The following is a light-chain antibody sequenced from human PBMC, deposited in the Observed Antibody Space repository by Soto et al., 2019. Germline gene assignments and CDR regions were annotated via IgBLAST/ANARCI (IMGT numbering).Light chain of an antibody. CDR2: YAS. Sequence: EVVLTQSPATLYLSPGERATLSCWARQSVSTSLDWYQHKPGQAPRLLIYYASNRATGVPARFSGSGSETDFTLTISSLEPEDFAVYYCQQRYNWPPITFGQGTRLEIK. V-gene: IGKV3-11*01. CDR1: QSVSTS. CDR3: QQRYNWPPIT. J-gene: IGKJ5*01.